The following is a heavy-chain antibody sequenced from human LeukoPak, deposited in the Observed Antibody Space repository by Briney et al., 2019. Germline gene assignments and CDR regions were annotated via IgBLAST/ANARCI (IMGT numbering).Heavy chain of an antibody. CDR3: AREYWYYDSSGYYSFSLGY. D-gene: IGHD3-22*01. CDR1: GYTFTSYY. J-gene: IGHJ4*02. Sequence: ASVKVSCKASGYTFTSYYMHWVRQAPGQGLEWMGIINPSGGSTSYAQKFQGRVTMTRDTSTSTVYMELSSLRSEDTAVYYCAREYWYYDSSGYYSFSLGYWGQGTLVTVSP. V-gene: IGHV1-46*01. CDR2: INPSGGST.